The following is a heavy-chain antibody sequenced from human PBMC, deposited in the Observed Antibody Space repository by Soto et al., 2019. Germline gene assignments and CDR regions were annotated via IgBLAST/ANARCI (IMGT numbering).Heavy chain of an antibody. V-gene: IGHV4-31*03. CDR1: GGSISSGGYY. D-gene: IGHD4-17*01. CDR3: AREGRNYGDYVGQFDY. J-gene: IGHJ4*02. CDR2: IYYSGST. Sequence: SETLSLTCTVSGGSISSGGYYWSWIRQHPGKGLEWIGYIYYSGSTYYNPSLKSGVTISVDTSKNQFSLKLSSVTAADTAVYYCAREGRNYGDYVGQFDYWGQGTLVTVSS.